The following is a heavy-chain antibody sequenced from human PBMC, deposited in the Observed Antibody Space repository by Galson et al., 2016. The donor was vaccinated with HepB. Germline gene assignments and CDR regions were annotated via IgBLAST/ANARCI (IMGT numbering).Heavy chain of an antibody. CDR3: TRHALGGNYIPDNY. J-gene: IGHJ4*02. Sequence: SYYWGWVRQAPGKGLEWVASLSGSTIYIYYADSVKGRFTISRDNANNLLYLQMNSLRAEDTAVYYCTRHALGGNYIPDNYWGQGTLLTVSS. CDR1: SYY. CDR2: LSGSTIYI. D-gene: IGHD2-2*02. V-gene: IGHV3-21*01.